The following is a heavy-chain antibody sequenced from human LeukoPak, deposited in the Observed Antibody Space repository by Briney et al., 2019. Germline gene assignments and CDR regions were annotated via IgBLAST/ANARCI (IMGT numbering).Heavy chain of an antibody. Sequence: GGSLSLSCAASGFTFSDYYMSWIRQAPGKGLEWVSYISSSSSYTNYADSVKGRFTISRDNAKNSLYLQMNSLRAEDTAVYYCARENGDYHSLWGQGTLVTVSS. CDR1: GFTFSDYY. CDR2: ISSSSSYT. J-gene: IGHJ4*02. D-gene: IGHD4-17*01. V-gene: IGHV3-11*05. CDR3: ARENGDYHSL.